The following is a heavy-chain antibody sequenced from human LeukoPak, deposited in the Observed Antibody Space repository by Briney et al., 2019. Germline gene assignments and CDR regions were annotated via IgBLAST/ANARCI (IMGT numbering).Heavy chain of an antibody. CDR3: ARASGSYFYYYGMDV. CDR2: IYYSGST. V-gene: IGHV4-59*01. J-gene: IGHJ6*02. Sequence: SETLSLTCTVSGGSISSYYWSWIRQPPGKGLEWIGYIYYSGSTNYNPSLKSRVTISVDTSKNQFSLKLSSVTAADTAVYYCARASGSYFYYYGMDVWGQGTTVTVSS. D-gene: IGHD1-26*01. CDR1: GGSISSYY.